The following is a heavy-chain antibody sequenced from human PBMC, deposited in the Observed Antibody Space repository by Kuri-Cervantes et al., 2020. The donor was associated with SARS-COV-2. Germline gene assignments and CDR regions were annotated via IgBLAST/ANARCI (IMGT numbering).Heavy chain of an antibody. V-gene: IGHV3-23*01. Sequence: GESLKISCAASGFTVSSNYMSWVRQAPGKGLEWVSAISGSGGSTYYADSVKGRFTISRDNSKNTLYLQMNSLRAEDTAVYYCARAGDITMIVEYYFDYWGQGTLVTVSS. J-gene: IGHJ4*02. CDR2: ISGSGGST. CDR3: ARAGDITMIVEYYFDY. D-gene: IGHD3-22*01. CDR1: GFTVSSNY.